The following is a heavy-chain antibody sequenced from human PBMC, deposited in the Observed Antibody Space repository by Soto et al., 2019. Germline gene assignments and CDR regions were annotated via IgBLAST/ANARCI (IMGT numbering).Heavy chain of an antibody. D-gene: IGHD4-17*01. J-gene: IGHJ4*02. CDR3: ARTMTTVDSLDY. CDR1: GGTFSSYA. Sequence: SVKVSCEASGGTFSSYAISWVRQAPGQGLEWMGGIIPIFGTANYAQKFQGRVTITADESTSTAYMELSSLRSEDTAVYYCARTMTTVDSLDYWGQGTLVTFSS. V-gene: IGHV1-69*13. CDR2: IIPIFGTA.